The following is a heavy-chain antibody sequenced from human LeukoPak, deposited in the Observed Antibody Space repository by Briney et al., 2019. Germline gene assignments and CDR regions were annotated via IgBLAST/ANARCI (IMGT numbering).Heavy chain of an antibody. CDR3: AREQGGYSYGYY. CDR1: GYTFTGYG. CDR2: INTHKGNT. Sequence: ASVKVSCKTFGYTFTGYGVSWVRQAPGQGLEWMGWINTHKGNTNYAQKFQDRVTMTTDTSTSTAYMELRTLRSDDTAVYYCAREQGGYSYGYYWGQGTLVTVSS. J-gene: IGHJ4*02. V-gene: IGHV1-18*01. D-gene: IGHD5-18*01.